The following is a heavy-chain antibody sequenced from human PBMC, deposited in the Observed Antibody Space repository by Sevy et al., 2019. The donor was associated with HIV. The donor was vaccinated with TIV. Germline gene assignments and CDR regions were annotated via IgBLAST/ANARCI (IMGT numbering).Heavy chain of an antibody. J-gene: IGHJ4*02. Sequence: GSLRLSYAVSGFTFSDYYMSWIRQAPGKGQEWLSYISSSGSTIYYADSVKGRFTMSRDNAKNALYLQMSSLRAEDTAFYYCARAGDWEPFFDYWGQGTLVTVSS. V-gene: IGHV3-11*01. CDR1: GFTFSDYY. CDR2: ISSSGSTI. CDR3: ARAGDWEPFFDY. D-gene: IGHD1-26*01.